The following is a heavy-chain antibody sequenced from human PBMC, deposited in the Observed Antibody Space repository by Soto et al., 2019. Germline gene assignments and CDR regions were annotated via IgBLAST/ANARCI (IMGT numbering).Heavy chain of an antibody. J-gene: IGHJ4*02. D-gene: IGHD1-20*01. CDR1: GYTFTSYY. CDR2: MNPNSGNT. CDR3: ARARYNWNYFDY. Sequence: ASVKVSCKASGYTFTSYYINWVRHATGQGLEWMGWMNPNSGNTGYAQKFQGRVTMTRNTSISTAYMELSSLRSEDTAVYYCARARYNWNYFDYWGQGTLVTVSS. V-gene: IGHV1-8*01.